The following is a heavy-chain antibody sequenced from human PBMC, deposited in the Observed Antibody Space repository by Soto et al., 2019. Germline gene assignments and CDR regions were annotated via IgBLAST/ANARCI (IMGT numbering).Heavy chain of an antibody. Sequence: GASVKVSCKASGGTFSSYAISWVRQAPGQGLEWMGGIIPIFGTANYAQKFQGRVTITADESTSTAYMELSSLRSEDTAVYYCARVDYDILTGFDYWGQGTPVTVSS. CDR2: IIPIFGTA. V-gene: IGHV1-69*13. J-gene: IGHJ4*02. D-gene: IGHD3-9*01. CDR1: GGTFSSYA. CDR3: ARVDYDILTGFDY.